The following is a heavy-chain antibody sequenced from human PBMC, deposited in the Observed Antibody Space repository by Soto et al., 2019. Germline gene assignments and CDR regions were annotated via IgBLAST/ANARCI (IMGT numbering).Heavy chain of an antibody. CDR3: ARGDYYASGSSFPY. CDR2: ITQSGAT. D-gene: IGHD3-10*01. V-gene: IGHV4-34*01. Sequence: QLQQRGAGLLKPSETLSLTCGVYNGSFSKYYWNWIRQSPGKGLVWIGEITQSGATTYNPSLKSRVSISVDASRNQFSLNLKSLTAAHTAVYYCARGDYYASGSSFPYWGQGTLVTVSS. CDR1: NGSFSKYY. J-gene: IGHJ4*02.